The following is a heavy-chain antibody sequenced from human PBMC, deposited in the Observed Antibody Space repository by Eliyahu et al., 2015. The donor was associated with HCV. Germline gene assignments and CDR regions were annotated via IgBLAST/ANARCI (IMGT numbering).Heavy chain of an antibody. CDR1: GXTFSSYN. CDR3: ASGGYCSSASCYLADY. D-gene: IGHD2-2*01. V-gene: IGHV3-21*01. Sequence: EVQLVESGGGLVKPGGSLRLSCAXXGXTFSSYNMXWXRQAPGKGLEWVSSXTXSSSYIYYADXVQGRFTISRDNAKNSLYLQMNSLRGEDTAVYYCASGGYCSSASCYLADYWGQGTLVTVSS. J-gene: IGHJ4*02. CDR2: XTXSSSYI.